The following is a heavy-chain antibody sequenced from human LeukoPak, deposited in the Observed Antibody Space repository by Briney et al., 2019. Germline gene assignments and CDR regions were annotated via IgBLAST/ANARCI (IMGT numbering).Heavy chain of an antibody. CDR1: GYTFTGYY. CDR3: ARGGEGPRLAGSF. V-gene: IGHV1-2*02. Sequence: GASVKVSCKASGYTFTGYYMHWVRQAPGQGLEWMGWINPNSGGTNYAQRFQGRVTMTRDMSTSTVFMELSSLRSEDTAVYYCARGGEGPRLAGSFWGQGTLVTVSS. CDR2: INPNSGGT. D-gene: IGHD6-19*01. J-gene: IGHJ4*02.